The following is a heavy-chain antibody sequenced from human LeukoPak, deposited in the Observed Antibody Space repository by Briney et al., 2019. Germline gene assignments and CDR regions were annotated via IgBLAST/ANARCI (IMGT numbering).Heavy chain of an antibody. CDR1: GFSVNSFG. D-gene: IGHD6-19*01. V-gene: IGHV3-23*01. Sequence: PGGSLRLSCAVSGFSVNSFGMSWVRQAPGKGLEWISAISVNGETTYYADSVKGRFIISRDNSNNALYLHLSSLRVEDTAVYYCAQRYSIGWYPNWGQGSLVSVSS. CDR3: AQRYSIGWYPN. CDR2: ISVNGETT. J-gene: IGHJ4*02.